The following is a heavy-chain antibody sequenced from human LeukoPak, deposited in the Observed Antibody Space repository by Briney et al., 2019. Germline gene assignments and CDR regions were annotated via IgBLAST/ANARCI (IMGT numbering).Heavy chain of an antibody. CDR1: GGSISSSRDY. J-gene: IGHJ4*02. D-gene: IGHD3/OR15-3a*01. CDR3: ARLGWTDY. Sequence: SETPSLTCTVSGGSISSSRDYWAWLRQPPGKGLEWIANIYYSGSTYYSPSLKSRVTISVDTSKNQFSLKLSSVTAADTAVYYCARLGWTDYWGQGTLVTVSS. V-gene: IGHV4-39*01. CDR2: IYYSGST.